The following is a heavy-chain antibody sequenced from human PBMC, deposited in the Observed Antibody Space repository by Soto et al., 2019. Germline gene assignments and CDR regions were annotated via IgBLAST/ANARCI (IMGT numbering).Heavy chain of an antibody. CDR3: SEDSYYHDSTGYYIFDY. J-gene: IGHJ4*02. V-gene: IGHV3-30*18. CDR2: ISYDGSNE. CDR1: GLTFSNYG. Sequence: GGSLRLSCAASGLTFSNYGMHWVRQAPGKGLEWVAHISYDGSNEHYVDSVKGRFTISRDNSKNTLYLQMTSLRAEDTAVYYSSEDSYYHDSTGYYIFDYWGQGTLVTVSS. D-gene: IGHD3-22*01.